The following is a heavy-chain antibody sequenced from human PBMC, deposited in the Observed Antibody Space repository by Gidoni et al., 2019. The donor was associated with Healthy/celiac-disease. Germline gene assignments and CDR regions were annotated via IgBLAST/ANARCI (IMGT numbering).Heavy chain of an antibody. V-gene: IGHV1-3*01. Sequence: QVQLVQSGAEVKKPGASVKVSCKASGYTFTSYAMHWVRQAPGQRLEWMGWINAGNGNTKYSQKFQGRVTITRDTSASTAYMELSSLRSEDTAVYYCARGSYCSGGSCYYPLWGQGTLVTVSS. CDR1: GYTFTSYA. D-gene: IGHD2-15*01. CDR3: ARGSYCSGGSCYYPL. J-gene: IGHJ4*02. CDR2: INAGNGNT.